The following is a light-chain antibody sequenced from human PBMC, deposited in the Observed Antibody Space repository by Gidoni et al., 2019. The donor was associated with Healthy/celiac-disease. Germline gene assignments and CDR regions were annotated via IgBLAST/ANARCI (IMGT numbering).Light chain of an antibody. CDR3: QQLNSYLT. Sequence: DIQLTQSPSFLSASVGDRVTITCRASQGISSYLDWYQQKPGQAPKLLIYAASTLQSGVPSRFSGSGSGTEFTLTISSLQPEDFATYYCQQLNSYLTFGGXTKVEIK. J-gene: IGKJ4*01. CDR2: AAS. CDR1: QGISSY. V-gene: IGKV1-9*01.